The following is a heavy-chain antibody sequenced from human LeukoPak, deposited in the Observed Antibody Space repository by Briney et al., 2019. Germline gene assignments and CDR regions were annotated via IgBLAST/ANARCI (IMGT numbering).Heavy chain of an antibody. V-gene: IGHV7-4-1*02. CDR1: GYTFTSYY. Sequence: ASVKVSCKASGYTFTSYYMRWVRQAPGQGLEWMGWIHPSTGNPTYAQGFAGRFVFSLDTSVSTTYLQISSLKAEDTAVYYCARAFQSLGGLSLPDYWGQGTLVTVSS. J-gene: IGHJ4*02. CDR3: ARAFQSLGGLSLPDY. CDR2: IHPSTGNP. D-gene: IGHD3-16*02.